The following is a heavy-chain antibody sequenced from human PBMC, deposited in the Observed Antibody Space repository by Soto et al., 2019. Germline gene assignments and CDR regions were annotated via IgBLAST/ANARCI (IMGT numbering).Heavy chain of an antibody. CDR2: IIPIFGTA. V-gene: IGHV1-69*01. Sequence: QVQLVQSGAEVKKPGSSVKVSCKASGGTFSSYAISWVRQAPGQGLEWMGGIIPIFGTAHYAQKFQGRVTITADESTSTAYIELSSLRSEDTAVYYCARDRRGSYDFDYWGQGTLVTVSS. D-gene: IGHD1-26*01. CDR1: GGTFSSYA. J-gene: IGHJ4*02. CDR3: ARDRRGSYDFDY.